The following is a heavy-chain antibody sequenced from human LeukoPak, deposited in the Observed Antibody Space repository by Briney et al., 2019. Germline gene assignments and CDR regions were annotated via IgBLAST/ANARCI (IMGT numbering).Heavy chain of an antibody. J-gene: IGHJ4*02. CDR2: IFYSGST. V-gene: IGHV4-59*01. CDR3: ARGVYIAAAQYGY. CDR1: GGSISAYY. D-gene: IGHD6-13*01. Sequence: SETLSLTCTVSGGSISAYYWSWIRQPPGEGLEWIAFIFYSGSTNYNPSLKSRVSISLDTSKNQISLKLSSVTAADTAVYYCARGVYIAAAQYGYWGQGTLVTVSS.